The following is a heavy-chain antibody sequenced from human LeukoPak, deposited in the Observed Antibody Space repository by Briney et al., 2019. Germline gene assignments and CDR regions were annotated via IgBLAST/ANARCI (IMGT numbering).Heavy chain of an antibody. CDR1: GFTFSSYA. CDR2: ISYDGSNK. D-gene: IGHD3-16*02. J-gene: IGHJ4*02. CDR3: ARDRDDYVWGSYRSLGY. Sequence: GRSLRLSCAASGFTFSSYAMHWVRQAPGKGLEWVAVISYDGSNKYYADSVKGRFTISRDNSKNTLYLQMNSLRAEDTAVYYCARDRDDYVWGSYRSLGYWGQGTLVTVSS. V-gene: IGHV3-30-3*01.